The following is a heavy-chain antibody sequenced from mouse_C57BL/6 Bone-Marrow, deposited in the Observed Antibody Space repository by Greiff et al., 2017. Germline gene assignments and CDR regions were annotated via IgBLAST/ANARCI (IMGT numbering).Heavy chain of an antibody. CDR1: GFSLTSYG. V-gene: IGHV2-5*01. CDR2: IWRGGST. CDR3: AKGGWFAY. J-gene: IGHJ3*01. Sequence: VKLQQSGPGLVQPSQSLSITCTVSGFSLTSYGVHWVRQSPGKGLEWLGVIWRGGSTDYNAAFMSRLGITKDNSKSQVFFKMNSLQADDTAIYYCAKGGWFAYWGQGTLVTVSA.